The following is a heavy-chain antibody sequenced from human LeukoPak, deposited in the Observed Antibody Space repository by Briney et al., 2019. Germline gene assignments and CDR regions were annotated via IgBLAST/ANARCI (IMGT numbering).Heavy chain of an antibody. CDR3: ARWLPDIVVVPAARAKYYYYYMDV. CDR1: GGSFSGYY. D-gene: IGHD2-2*01. V-gene: IGHV4-34*01. Sequence: SETLSLTCAVYGGSFSGYYWSWIRQPPGKGLEWIGEINHSGSTNNNPSLKSRVTISVDTSKNQFSLKLSSVTAADTAVYYCARWLPDIVVVPAARAKYYYYYMDVWGKGTTVTVSS. CDR2: INHSGST. J-gene: IGHJ6*03.